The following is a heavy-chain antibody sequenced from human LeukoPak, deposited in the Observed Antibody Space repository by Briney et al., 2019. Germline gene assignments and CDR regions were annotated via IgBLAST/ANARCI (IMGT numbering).Heavy chain of an antibody. CDR3: ARVSGGNKYYFDY. D-gene: IGHD2-15*01. V-gene: IGHV4-59*01. J-gene: IGHJ4*02. CDR1: GGSISTYY. Sequence: SETLSLTCTVSGGSISTYYWSWIRQPPGKGLEWIGNIYDRGGTKCNPSLKSRVTISVDTSKSQFSLKLSSVTAADTAVYYCARVSGGNKYYFDYWGQGTLVTVSS. CDR2: IYDRGGT.